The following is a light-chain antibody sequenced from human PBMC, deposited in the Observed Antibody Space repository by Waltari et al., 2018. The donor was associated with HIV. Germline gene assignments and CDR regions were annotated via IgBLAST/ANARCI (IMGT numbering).Light chain of an antibody. Sequence: SVLTLPPSPSRTPGRRVVISCSGTHTNSRRTSLRCCQHLPGTAPKLLIYADHMRPSGVPDRFSGSRSGTSASLAIGGLHSEDEAHYFCASWDDSVTGSNWVFGGGTRLTVL. CDR3: ASWDDSVTGSNWV. CDR1: HTNSRRTS. J-gene: IGLJ3*02. V-gene: IGLV1-44*01. CDR2: ADH.